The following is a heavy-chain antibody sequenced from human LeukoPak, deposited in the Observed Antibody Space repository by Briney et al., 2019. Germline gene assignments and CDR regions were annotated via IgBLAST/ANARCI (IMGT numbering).Heavy chain of an antibody. Sequence: PSETLSLTCTVSGGSISSYYWSWIRQPPGKGLEWIGYIYYSGSTNYNPSLKSRVTISVDTSKNQFSLKLSSVTVADTAVYYCARRYSSSWYWEGNYFDYWGQGTLVTVSS. D-gene: IGHD6-13*01. CDR1: GGSISSYY. J-gene: IGHJ4*02. V-gene: IGHV4-59*08. CDR2: IYYSGST. CDR3: ARRYSSSWYWEGNYFDY.